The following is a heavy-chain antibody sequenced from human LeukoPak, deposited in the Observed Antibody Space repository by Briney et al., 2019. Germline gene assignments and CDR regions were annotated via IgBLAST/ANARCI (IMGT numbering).Heavy chain of an antibody. CDR2: ISGSGVST. J-gene: IGHJ4*02. D-gene: IGHD6-13*01. CDR3: AKTRPLDSSSWSHGDY. V-gene: IGHV3-23*01. CDR1: GFTFSSYA. Sequence: PGGSLRLSCAASGFTFSSYAMTWVRQAPGKGLEWVSSISGSGVSTYYADSVKGRFTISRDNSKNTLYLQMNSLRAEDTAVYYCAKTRPLDSSSWSHGDYWGQGTLVTVSS.